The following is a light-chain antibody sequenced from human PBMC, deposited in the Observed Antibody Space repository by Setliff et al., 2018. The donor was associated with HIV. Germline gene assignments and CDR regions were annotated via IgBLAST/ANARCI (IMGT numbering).Light chain of an antibody. V-gene: IGLV1-44*01. J-gene: IGLJ1*01. Sequence: VLAQPPSTSGTPGQKVSISCSGSSSNIGANTVSWYQHLPGTAPKLVIYQDDRRPSGGPARFSGSKSGTSASLAISGLQSEDEADYYCAAWDDSLKGPVFGSGTKV. CDR2: QDD. CDR1: SSNIGANT. CDR3: AAWDDSLKGPV.